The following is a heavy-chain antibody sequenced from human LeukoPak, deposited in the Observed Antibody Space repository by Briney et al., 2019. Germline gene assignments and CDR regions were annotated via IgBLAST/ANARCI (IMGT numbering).Heavy chain of an antibody. Sequence: KPSETLSLTCTVSGGSISSYYWSWIRQPPGKGLEWIGYIYYSGSTNYNPSLKSRVTISVDTSKNQFSLKLSSVTAADTAVYYCARVVIAADFILSVGQYDWFDPWGQGTLVTVSS. CDR1: GGSISSYY. CDR3: ARVVIAADFILSVGQYDWFDP. D-gene: IGHD6-13*01. CDR2: IYYSGST. J-gene: IGHJ5*02. V-gene: IGHV4-59*01.